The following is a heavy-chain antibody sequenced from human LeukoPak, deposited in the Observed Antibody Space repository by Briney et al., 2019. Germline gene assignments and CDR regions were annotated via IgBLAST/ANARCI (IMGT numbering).Heavy chain of an antibody. D-gene: IGHD3-22*01. CDR1: GFTFSSYS. J-gene: IGHJ3*02. V-gene: IGHV3-21*01. Sequence: GGSLRLSCAASGFTFSSYSMNWVRQAPGKGLEWVSSISSSSSYIYYADSVKGRFTISRDNAKNSLYLQMNSLRADDTAVYYCARAPYDSSGPDAFDIWGQGTMVTVSS. CDR2: ISSSSSYI. CDR3: ARAPYDSSGPDAFDI.